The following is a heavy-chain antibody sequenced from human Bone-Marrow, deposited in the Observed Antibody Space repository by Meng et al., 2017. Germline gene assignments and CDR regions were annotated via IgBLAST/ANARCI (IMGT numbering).Heavy chain of an antibody. CDR2: IKKDGSEK. D-gene: IGHD3-3*01. CDR1: GFTFSSYW. V-gene: IGHV3-7*01. CDR3: ARGGSTYYDFWSGYYQPTGGVGDY. Sequence: GESLKISCAASGFTFSSYWMSWVRQAPGKGLEWVANIKKDGSEKYYVDSVKGRFTISRDNAKKSLYLEMNSLRAEDTAVYYCARGGSTYYDFWSGYYQPTGGVGDYWGQGTLVTVSS. J-gene: IGHJ4*02.